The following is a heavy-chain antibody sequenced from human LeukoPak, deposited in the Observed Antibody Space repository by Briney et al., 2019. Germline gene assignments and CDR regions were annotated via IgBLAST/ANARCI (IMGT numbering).Heavy chain of an antibody. CDR3: ARDGRYCSSTSCLEAFDI. V-gene: IGHV3-66*02. J-gene: IGHJ3*02. D-gene: IGHD2-2*01. CDR2: IYSGGST. Sequence: GGSLRLSCAASGFTFSSYWMHWVRQAPGKGLEWVSVIYSGGSTYYADSVKGRFTISRDNSKNTLYLQMNSLRAEDTAVYYCARDGRYCSSTSCLEAFDIWGQGTMVTVSS. CDR1: GFTFSSYW.